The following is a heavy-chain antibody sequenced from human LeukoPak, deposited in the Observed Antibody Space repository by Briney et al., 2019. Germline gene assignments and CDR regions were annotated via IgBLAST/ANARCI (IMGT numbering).Heavy chain of an antibody. Sequence: SETLSLTCTVSGGSISSYYWSWIRQPAGKGLEWIGRIYTSGSTNYNPSLKSRVTMSVDTSKNQFSLKLSSVTAADTAVYYCARLGSSLGPPYYYYYMDVWGKGTTVTVSS. D-gene: IGHD1-26*01. CDR2: IYTSGST. V-gene: IGHV4-4*07. CDR1: GGSISSYY. J-gene: IGHJ6*03. CDR3: ARLGSSLGPPYYYYYMDV.